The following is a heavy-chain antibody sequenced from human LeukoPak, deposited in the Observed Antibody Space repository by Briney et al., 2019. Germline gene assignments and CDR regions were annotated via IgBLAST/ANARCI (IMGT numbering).Heavy chain of an antibody. CDR3: ARAEIAAAGTEFDWFDP. J-gene: IGHJ5*02. CDR2: INPSGGST. Sequence: ASVKVSCKASGYTFTSYYMHWVRQAPGQGLEWMGIINPSGGSTSYAQKFQGRVTMTRDTSTSTVYMELSSLRSEDTAVYYCARAEIAAAGTEFDWFDPWGQGTLVTVSS. V-gene: IGHV1-46*01. D-gene: IGHD6-13*01. CDR1: GYTFTSYY.